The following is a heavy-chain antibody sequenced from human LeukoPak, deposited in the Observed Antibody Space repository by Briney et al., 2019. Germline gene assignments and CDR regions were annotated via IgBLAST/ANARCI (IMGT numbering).Heavy chain of an antibody. D-gene: IGHD6-13*01. CDR1: GFTFSNYW. CDR2: INTDGSST. J-gene: IGHJ4*02. CDR3: AKGVSNWYYFDY. Sequence: PGGSLRLSCAASGFTFSNYWMHWVRQAPGKGLVWVSRINTDGSSTTYADSVKGRFTISRDNAKNTLYLQMNSLRAEDTAVYCCAKGVSNWYYFDYWGQGTLVTVSS. V-gene: IGHV3-74*01.